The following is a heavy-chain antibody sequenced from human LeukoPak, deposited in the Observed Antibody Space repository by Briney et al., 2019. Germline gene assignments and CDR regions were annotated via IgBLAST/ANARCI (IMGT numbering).Heavy chain of an antibody. V-gene: IGHV4-31*03. CDR3: ARGGYYFYYGMDV. CDR2: IYYSGTT. CDR1: GGSISSGGYY. J-gene: IGHJ6*02. Sequence: SETLSLTCTVSGGSISSGGYYWRWIRQHPGEGLGWIGYIYYSGTTYYNPSLKSRLTLSVDTSKNQFSLKLSSVTAADTAVYYCARGGYYFYYGMDVWGQGTTVTVSS.